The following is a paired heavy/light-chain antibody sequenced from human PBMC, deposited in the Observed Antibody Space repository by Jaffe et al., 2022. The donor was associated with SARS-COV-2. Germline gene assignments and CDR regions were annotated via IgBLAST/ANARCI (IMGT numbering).Light chain of an antibody. CDR2: EAS. Sequence: DIQMTQSPSSLSASVGDRVTITCQASQDISTNLNWFQQKPGEAPKLLIFEASNLETGVPSGFSGSGSAKDFTFTISSLQPEDIATYYCQQYDTLPPTFGGGTKVDIK. CDR1: QDISTN. V-gene: IGKV1-33*01. CDR3: QQYDTLPPT. J-gene: IGKJ4*01.
Heavy chain of an antibody. V-gene: IGHV1-18*01. CDR3: ARDLGVGAPGFDY. D-gene: IGHD1-26*01. Sequence: QVQLVQSGAEVKRPGASVKVSCKVSGYTFSNFGISWVRQAPGLGPEWMGWISGYNGNTDYAHRLQDRVTLTTDTSTNTAYMELRSLRSDDTAIYYCARDLGVGAPGFDYWGQGTLVAVSS. CDR1: GYTFSNFG. CDR2: ISGYNGNT. J-gene: IGHJ4*02.